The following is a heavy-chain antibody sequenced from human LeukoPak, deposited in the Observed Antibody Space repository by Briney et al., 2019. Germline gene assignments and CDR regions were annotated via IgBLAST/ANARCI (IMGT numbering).Heavy chain of an antibody. CDR1: GGSISSYY. V-gene: IGHV4-59*01. D-gene: IGHD2-2*01. CDR3: AVVPAARNDYYGMDV. J-gene: IGHJ6*02. Sequence: SETLSLTCTVSGGSISSYYWSWIRQPPGKGLEWSGYIYYSGTTNYNPSLKSRVTISVDTSKNQFSLKLSSVTAADTAVYYCAVVPAARNDYYGMDVWGQGTTVTVSS. CDR2: IYYSGTT.